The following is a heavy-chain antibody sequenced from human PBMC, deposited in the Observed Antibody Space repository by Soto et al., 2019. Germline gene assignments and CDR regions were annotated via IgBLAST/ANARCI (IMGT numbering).Heavy chain of an antibody. V-gene: IGHV3-23*01. J-gene: IGHJ4*02. D-gene: IGHD6-13*01. Sequence: WGSLRLSCAASGGTFSNYAVTWVRQAPGKGLEWVSTISGSGGSTYYADSVKGRFTISRDNSKNTLYLQMNSLRAEDTAVYYCAKDQGSSWYEIDYWGQGTLVTVSS. CDR1: GGTFSNYA. CDR3: AKDQGSSWYEIDY. CDR2: ISGSGGST.